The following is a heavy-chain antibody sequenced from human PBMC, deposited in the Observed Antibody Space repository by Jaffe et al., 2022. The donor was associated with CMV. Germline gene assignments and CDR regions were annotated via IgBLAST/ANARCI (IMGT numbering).Heavy chain of an antibody. J-gene: IGHJ4*02. CDR3: VRGITASSRVEFDY. D-gene: IGHD1-20*01. CDR1: GFAFNSYS. Sequence: EVQLVESGGGLVKPGGSLRLSCEASGFAFNSYSMNWVRQAPGKGLEWVASISSSYTYIFYVDSVRGRFTISRDNSNNSLFLQMNSLRVEDTAVYYCVRGITASSRVEFDYWGQGALVTVSS. V-gene: IGHV3-21*02. CDR2: ISSSYTYI.